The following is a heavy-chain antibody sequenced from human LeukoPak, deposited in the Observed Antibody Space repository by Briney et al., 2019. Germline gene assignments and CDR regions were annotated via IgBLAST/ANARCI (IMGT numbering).Heavy chain of an antibody. J-gene: IGHJ4*02. Sequence: ASVKVSCKASGGTFSNYAISWVRQAPGQGLECLGRIIPMFGTTNYAQKFRGRVTINADISASTAYMEMNNLRSEDTAVYYCARDSSDGYNFPNLGYWGQGTLVTVSS. CDR2: IIPMFGTT. CDR3: ARDSSDGYNFPNLGY. CDR1: GGTFSNYA. D-gene: IGHD5-24*01. V-gene: IGHV1-69*06.